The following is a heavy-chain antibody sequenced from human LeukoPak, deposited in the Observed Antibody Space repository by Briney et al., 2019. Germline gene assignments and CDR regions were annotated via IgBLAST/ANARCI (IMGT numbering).Heavy chain of an antibody. CDR1: GFSFSSNS. J-gene: IGHJ4*02. Sequence: GGSLRLSCAASGFSFSSNSMNWVRQAPGKGLEWVSYISSVSSQIFYADSVKGRFTISRDNAKNSLFLQMNSLRVEDTAVYYCARDIVSAWTYRGFDYWGQGTLVTVSS. CDR2: ISSVSSQI. CDR3: ARDIVSAWTYRGFDY. V-gene: IGHV3-21*05. D-gene: IGHD6-25*01.